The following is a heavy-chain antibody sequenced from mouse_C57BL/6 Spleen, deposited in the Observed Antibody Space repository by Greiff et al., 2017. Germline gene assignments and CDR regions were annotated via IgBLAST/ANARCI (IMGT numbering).Heavy chain of an antibody. CDR1: GYTFTSYW. CDR3: SRSLIITTVVDPEFAY. D-gene: IGHD1-1*01. CDR2: IYPSNGGT. J-gene: IGHJ3*01. V-gene: IGHV1-53*01. Sequence: QVQLQQPGTELVKPGASVKLSCKASGYTFTSYWMHWVKQRPGQGLEWIGNIYPSNGGTNYNEKFKSKATLTVDKSSSTASMQLISLTSEDSAVYYCSRSLIITTVVDPEFAYWGQGTLVTVSA.